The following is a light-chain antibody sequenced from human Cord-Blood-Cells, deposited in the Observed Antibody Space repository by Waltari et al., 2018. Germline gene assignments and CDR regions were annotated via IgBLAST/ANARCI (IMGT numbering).Light chain of an antibody. CDR2: DVS. J-gene: IGLJ3*02. CDR3: SSYTSSSTWV. CDR1: SSDVGGYNY. V-gene: IGLV2-14*01. Sequence: QSALTQPASVSGSPGQSITISCTGTSSDVGGYNYFSWYQQHPGKAPKLMIYDVSNRPSGVSNRFSGSNSGNTASLTISGLQAEDEADYYCSSYTSSSTWVFGGGTKLTVL.